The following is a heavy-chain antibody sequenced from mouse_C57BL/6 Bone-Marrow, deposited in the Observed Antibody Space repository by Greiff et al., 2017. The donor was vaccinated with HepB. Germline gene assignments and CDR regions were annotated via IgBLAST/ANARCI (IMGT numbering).Heavy chain of an antibody. J-gene: IGHJ2*01. V-gene: IGHV5-4*01. CDR1: GFTFSSYA. CDR3: ARATVVAHFDY. CDR2: ISDGGSYT. D-gene: IGHD1-1*01. Sequence: VQLVESGGGLVKPGGSLKLSCAASGFTFSSYAMSWVRQTPEKRLEWVATISDGGSYTYYPDNVKGRFTISRDNAKNNLYLQMSHLKSEDTAMYYCARATVVAHFDYWGQGTTLTVSS.